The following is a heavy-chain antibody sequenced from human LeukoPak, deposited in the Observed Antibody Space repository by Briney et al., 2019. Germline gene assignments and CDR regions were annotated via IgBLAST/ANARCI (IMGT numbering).Heavy chain of an antibody. V-gene: IGHV3-30*03. J-gene: IGHJ3*02. CDR1: GFTSNNYG. Sequence: RSLSLSCAASGFTSNNYGIYWVRQAPGPGLEWVAVVLYDGSNNYYADSVKGRFTISRDNSKNTLYLQMNSLRAEDTAVYYCSRVHRTGWVVDAFDIWGQGTMVIVSA. CDR3: SRVHRTGWVVDAFDI. CDR2: VLYDGSNN. D-gene: IGHD3/OR15-3a*01.